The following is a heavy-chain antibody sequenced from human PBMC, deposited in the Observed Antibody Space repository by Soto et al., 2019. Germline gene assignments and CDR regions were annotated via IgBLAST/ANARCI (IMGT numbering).Heavy chain of an antibody. D-gene: IGHD3-10*01. V-gene: IGHV3-23*01. J-gene: IGHJ6*02. CDR3: AEGISTSGPYYGMDV. CDR2: ISGGGGTT. Sequence: EVQLLESGGDLVQPGGSLRLSCAASGFTFSSYVMSWVRQAPGKGLEWVSVISGGGGTTYYADSVKGRITISRENSKNPLSLRINSLRAEDTAVYYCAEGISTSGPYYGMDVWGQGTTVTVSS. CDR1: GFTFSSYV.